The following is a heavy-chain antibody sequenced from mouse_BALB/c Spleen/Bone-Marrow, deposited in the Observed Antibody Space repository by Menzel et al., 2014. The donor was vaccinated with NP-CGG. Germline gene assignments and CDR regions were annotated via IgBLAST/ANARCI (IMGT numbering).Heavy chain of an antibody. CDR2: INPSNGGT. J-gene: IGHJ4*01. CDR3: TRGRRDAMDY. V-gene: IGHV1S81*02. Sequence: QVQLQQSGAELVKPGASVKLFCKASGYTFTSYYMYWVKQRPVQGLEWIGEINPSNGGTNFNEKFKSKATLTVDKSSSTAHMQLSSLTSEDSAVYYCTRGRRDAMDYWGQGTSVTVSS. CDR1: GYTFTSYY.